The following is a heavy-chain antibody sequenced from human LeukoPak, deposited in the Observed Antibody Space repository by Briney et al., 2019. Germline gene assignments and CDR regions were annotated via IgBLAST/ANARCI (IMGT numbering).Heavy chain of an antibody. CDR2: IYYSGST. V-gene: IGHV4-59*01. D-gene: IGHD3-10*01. Sequence: SETLSLTCTVSGGSLRSYYWSWIRQPPGKGLEWIGYIYYSGSTNYNPSLKSRVTISVDTSKNQFSLKLSSVTAADTAVYYCARVAYGSGSYYTALPDYWGQGTLVTVSS. J-gene: IGHJ4*02. CDR3: ARVAYGSGSYYTALPDY. CDR1: GGSLRSYY.